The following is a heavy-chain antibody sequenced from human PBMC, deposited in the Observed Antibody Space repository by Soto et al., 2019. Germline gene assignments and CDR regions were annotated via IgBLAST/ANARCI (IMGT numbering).Heavy chain of an antibody. CDR1: GFTFDDYA. CDR2: ISWNSGSI. CDR3: AKGGGGSSTGDYYYGMDV. V-gene: IGHV3-9*01. D-gene: IGHD3-16*01. Sequence: SLRLSCAASGFTFDDYAMHWVRQAPGNGLEWVSGISWNSGSIGYADSVKGRFTISRDNAKNSLYLQMNSLRAEDTALYYCAKGGGGSSTGDYYYGMDVWGQGTTVTVSS. J-gene: IGHJ6*02.